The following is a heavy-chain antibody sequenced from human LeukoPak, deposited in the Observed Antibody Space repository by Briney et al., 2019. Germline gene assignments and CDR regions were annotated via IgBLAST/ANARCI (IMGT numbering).Heavy chain of an antibody. CDR1: GGSISSPTYY. V-gene: IGHV4-39*01. J-gene: IGHJ4*02. CDR3: ARLGGYYDPPGY. D-gene: IGHD3-22*01. CDR2: IHYSGST. Sequence: SETLSLTCTVSGGSISSPTYYWAWIRQPPGKGLEWIGTIHYSGSTFYNPSLKSRVTISVDTSKNQFCLKLSSVTAADTAVYYCARLGGYYDPPGYWGQGTLVTVSS.